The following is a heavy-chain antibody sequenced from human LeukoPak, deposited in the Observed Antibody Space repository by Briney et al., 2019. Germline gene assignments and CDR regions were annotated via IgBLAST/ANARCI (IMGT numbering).Heavy chain of an antibody. CDR2: ISGSGGST. J-gene: IGHJ4*02. V-gene: IGHV3-23*01. Sequence: PGGSLRLSCAASGFTFSSYAMSWVRQAPGKGLEWVSAISGSGGSTYYADSVKGRFTISRDNSKNMVYLQMNSLRAEDTAVYYCAKELRYGDYSSDYWGQGTLVTVSS. CDR1: GFTFSSYA. D-gene: IGHD4-17*01. CDR3: AKELRYGDYSSDY.